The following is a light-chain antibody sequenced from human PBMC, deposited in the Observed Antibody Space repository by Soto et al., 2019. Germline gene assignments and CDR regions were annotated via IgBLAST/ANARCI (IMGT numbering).Light chain of an antibody. J-gene: IGLJ3*02. CDR2: DVS. Sequence: QSALTQPRSVSGSPGQSVTISCTGTSSDVGGYNYVSWYQQHPGKAPTLMIYDVSKRPSGVPDRFSGSKSGNPASLTLSGLQAEHEADYYCCSYAASYTGVFGRGTTVTV. CDR3: CSYAASYTGV. CDR1: SSDVGGYNY. V-gene: IGLV2-11*01.